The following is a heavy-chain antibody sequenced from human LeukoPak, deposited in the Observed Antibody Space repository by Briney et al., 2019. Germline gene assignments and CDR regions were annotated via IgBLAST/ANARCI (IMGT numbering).Heavy chain of an antibody. V-gene: IGHV1-2*02. CDR2: INPNSGGT. Sequence: ASVKVSCKASGYIFTSHGISWVRQAPGQGLEWMGWINPNSGGTNYAQKFQGRVTMTRDTSISTAYMELSRLRSDDTAVYYCARELGLAVFGYWGQGTLVTVSS. CDR1: GYIFTSHG. D-gene: IGHD6-19*01. CDR3: ARELGLAVFGY. J-gene: IGHJ4*02.